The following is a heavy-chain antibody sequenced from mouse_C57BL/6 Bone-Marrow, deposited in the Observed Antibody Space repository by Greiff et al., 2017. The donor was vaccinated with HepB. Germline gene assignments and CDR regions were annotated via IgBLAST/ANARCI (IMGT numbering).Heavy chain of an antibody. CDR1: GFTFSNYW. CDR3: TNHYGSSGGFAY. CDR2: IRLKSDNYAT. J-gene: IGHJ3*01. V-gene: IGHV6-3*01. D-gene: IGHD1-1*01. Sequence: DVHLVESGGGLVQPGGSMKLSCVASGFTFSNYWMNWVRQSPEKGLEWVAQIRLKSDNYATHYAESVKGRFTISRDDSKSSVYLQMNNLRAEDTGIYYCTNHYGSSGGFAYWGQGTLVTVSA.